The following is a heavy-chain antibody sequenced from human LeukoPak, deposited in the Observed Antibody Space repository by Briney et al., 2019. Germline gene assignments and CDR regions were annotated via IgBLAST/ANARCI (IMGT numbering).Heavy chain of an antibody. V-gene: IGHV1-69*01. Sequence: ASVKVSCKASGGTFSSYAISWVRQAPGQGLEWMGGIIPIFGTANYARKFQGRVTITADESTSTAYMELSSLRSEDTAVYYCAGARRGYSDDWGQGTLVTVSS. J-gene: IGHJ4*02. CDR1: GGTFSSYA. CDR2: IIPIFGTA. CDR3: AGARRGYSDD. D-gene: IGHD5-18*01.